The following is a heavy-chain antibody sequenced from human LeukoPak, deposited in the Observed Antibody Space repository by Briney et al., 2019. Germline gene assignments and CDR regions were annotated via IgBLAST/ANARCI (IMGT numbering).Heavy chain of an antibody. CDR3: ARELTEYYGSGSYFDY. D-gene: IGHD3-10*01. J-gene: IGHJ4*02. CDR1: GFTFSSYW. Sequence: GGSLRLSCAASGFTFSSYWMSWVRQAPGKGLEWVANIKQDGSEKYYVDSVKGRFTISRDNAKNSLYLQMNSLRAEDTAVYYCARELTEYYGSGSYFDYWGQGTLVTVSS. CDR2: IKQDGSEK. V-gene: IGHV3-7*03.